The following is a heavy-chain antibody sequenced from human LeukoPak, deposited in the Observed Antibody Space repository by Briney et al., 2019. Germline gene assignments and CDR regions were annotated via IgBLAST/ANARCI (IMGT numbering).Heavy chain of an antibody. CDR1: GYTFTSYG. CDR3: AREDSSIWYDAFDI. D-gene: IGHD6-13*01. J-gene: IGHJ3*02. CDR2: ISAYNGNT. V-gene: IGHV1-18*01. Sequence: ASVKVSCKASGYTFTSYGISWVRQAPGQGLEWMGWISAYNGNTNYAQKLQGRVTMTTDTSTSTAYMELRSLRSDDTAVYYCAREDSSIWYDAFDIWGQGTMVTVSS.